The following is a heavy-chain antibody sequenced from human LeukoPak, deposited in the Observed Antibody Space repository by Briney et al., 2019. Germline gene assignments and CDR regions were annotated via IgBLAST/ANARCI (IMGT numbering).Heavy chain of an antibody. CDR1: GYTLTELS. V-gene: IGHV1-24*01. J-gene: IGHJ4*02. Sequence: ASVTVSCKVSGYTLTELSMHWVRQAPGKGLEWMGGFDPEDGETIYAQKFQGRVTMTEDTSTDTAYMELSSLRSEDTAVYYCATDLLGGRYFDYWGQGTLVTVSS. D-gene: IGHD1-26*01. CDR3: ATDLLGGRYFDY. CDR2: FDPEDGET.